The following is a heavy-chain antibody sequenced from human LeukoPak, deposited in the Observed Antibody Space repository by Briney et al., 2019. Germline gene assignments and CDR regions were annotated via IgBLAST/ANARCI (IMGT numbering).Heavy chain of an antibody. CDR1: GYSISSGYY. Sequence: PSETLSLTCAVSGYSISSGYYGGWIRQSPEKGLEWIGSIYHSGTTYYNPSLKSRVTISIDTSKTQFSLNLNSVTAADTAVYYCAWKYYYDSSGYFYVDQWGQGILVTVSS. CDR3: AWKYYYDSSGYFYVDQ. D-gene: IGHD3-22*01. J-gene: IGHJ4*02. V-gene: IGHV4-38-2*01. CDR2: IYHSGTT.